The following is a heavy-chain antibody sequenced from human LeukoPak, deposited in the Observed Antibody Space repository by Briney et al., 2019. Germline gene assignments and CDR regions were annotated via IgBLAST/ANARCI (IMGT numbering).Heavy chain of an antibody. CDR2: MNPSGGQT. CDR3: TRRPVAGTFEY. V-gene: IGHV1-8*01. Sequence: ASVKVSCKASGYTFTSYDINWVRQATGQGPEWMGWMNPSGGQTNYAQSLQGRVTMTRNTSTSTAYMDLSSLRSEDTAVYYCTRRPVAGTFEYWGQGTLVTVSS. CDR1: GYTFTSYD. D-gene: IGHD6-19*01. J-gene: IGHJ4*02.